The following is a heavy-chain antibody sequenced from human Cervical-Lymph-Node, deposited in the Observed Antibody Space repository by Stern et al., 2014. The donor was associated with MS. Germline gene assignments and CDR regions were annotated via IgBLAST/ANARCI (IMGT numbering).Heavy chain of an antibody. Sequence: QLQLQESGPGLVKPSGTLSLTCAVSGGSISSSNWWSWVRQPPGKGLEWIGEIYHSGSTNYNPSPKSRVTIPVDKSKNQFSLKLSSVTAADTAVYYCARGSSGRLYWYFDLWGRGTLVTVSS. J-gene: IGHJ2*01. CDR3: ARGSSGRLYWYFDL. V-gene: IGHV4-4*02. D-gene: IGHD6-19*01. CDR1: GGSISSSNW. CDR2: IYHSGST.